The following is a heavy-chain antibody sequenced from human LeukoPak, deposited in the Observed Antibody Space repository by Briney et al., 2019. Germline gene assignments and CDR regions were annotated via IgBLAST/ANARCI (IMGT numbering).Heavy chain of an antibody. CDR3: AKVRSAFRFGDIGLDS. J-gene: IGHJ4*02. CDR1: GFTFEDYS. Sequence: PGRSLRLSCAASGFTFEDYSIHWVRRAPGKGLEWVSGISWNSAIIAYMDSVKGRFTISRDSAKKSLYLQMNSLRPEDTALYYCAKVRSAFRFGDIGLDSWGQGTLVTVSS. CDR2: ISWNSAII. D-gene: IGHD3-10*01. V-gene: IGHV3-9*01.